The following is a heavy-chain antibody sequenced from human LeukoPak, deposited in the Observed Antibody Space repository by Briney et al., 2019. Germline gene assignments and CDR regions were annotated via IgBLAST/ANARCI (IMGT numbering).Heavy chain of an antibody. D-gene: IGHD6-19*01. CDR3: AGYGGDWYPES. Sequence: PSETLSLTCAVYGGSFSGYYWSWIRQPPGKGLEWIGEITYRGNTNYNPSLESRLRISVDRTKQQFYLTLTSVTAADTGVYYCAGYGGDWYPESWGQGTLVTISS. CDR2: ITYRGNT. J-gene: IGHJ4*02. V-gene: IGHV4-34*01. CDR1: GGSFSGYY.